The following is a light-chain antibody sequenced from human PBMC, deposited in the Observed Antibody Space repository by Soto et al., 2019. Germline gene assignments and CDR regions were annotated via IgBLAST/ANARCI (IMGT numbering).Light chain of an antibody. CDR2: GAS. CDR3: QQYNNWPTWT. Sequence: EIVMTQSPATLSVSPGERATLSCRASQSVSSNLAWYQQKPDQAPRLLIYGASTRATGIPARFSGSGSGTEFTLSISSLQFEDFAVYYCQQYNNWPTWTFGQGTKVDIK. J-gene: IGKJ1*01. V-gene: IGKV3-15*01. CDR1: QSVSSN.